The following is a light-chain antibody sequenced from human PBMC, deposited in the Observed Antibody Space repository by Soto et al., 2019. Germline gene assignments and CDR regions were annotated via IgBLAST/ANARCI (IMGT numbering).Light chain of an antibody. Sequence: EIVLTQSPGTLSLSPGERATLSCRASQSFNSIYLAWYQQKPGQAPRLLVYGASSRATGIPDRFSGSGSGTDFTLTISRLEPEDFAVYYCQLYGGSPKTFGQGTKVDIK. J-gene: IGKJ1*01. CDR1: QSFNSIY. CDR3: QLYGGSPKT. V-gene: IGKV3-20*01. CDR2: GAS.